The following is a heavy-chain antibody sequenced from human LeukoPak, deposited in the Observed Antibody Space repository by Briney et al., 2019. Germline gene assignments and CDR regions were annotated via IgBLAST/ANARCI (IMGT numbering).Heavy chain of an antibody. V-gene: IGHV3-74*01. D-gene: IGHD6-19*01. CDR1: GFTFSSYW. J-gene: IGHJ4*02. Sequence: GGSLRLSCEASGFTFSSYWMHWVRQAPGKGLVWVSRISSDGSTISYAASVKGRFTTSRDTAKNKLYLQRNGLTAEDTAVYYCAEALAVAGNYDYWGRGALVTVSS. CDR2: ISSDGSTI. CDR3: AEALAVAGNYDY.